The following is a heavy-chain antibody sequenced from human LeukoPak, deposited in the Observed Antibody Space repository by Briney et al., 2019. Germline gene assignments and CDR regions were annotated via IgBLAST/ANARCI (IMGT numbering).Heavy chain of an antibody. J-gene: IGHJ4*02. D-gene: IGHD4-17*01. Sequence: PGGSLRLSCAASGFTFNNYAMTCVRGAPGKGLEWVTSFSGGGETTYYADSAKGRFTISRDNSQNTLYLQMNCLRAEDTAVYYCARDYADYVGYFFFDYWGQGTLVTVSS. CDR2: FSGGGETT. CDR3: ARDYADYVGYFFFDY. V-gene: IGHV3-23*01. CDR1: GFTFNNYA.